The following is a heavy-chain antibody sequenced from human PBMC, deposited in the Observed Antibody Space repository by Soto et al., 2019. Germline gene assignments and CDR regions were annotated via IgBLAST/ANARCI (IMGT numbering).Heavy chain of an antibody. V-gene: IGHV3-66*01. Sequence: EVQLVESGGGLVQPGGSLRLSCAASGFSFSSNYMMWVRQAPGKGLEWVSLIYSAGSTYYADSVKGRFSSSRDNAKNKLYLQMYSLRAEDTAVYYCATSGSKPRFDFWGQGTLVTVSS. D-gene: IGHD1-26*01. CDR2: IYSAGST. J-gene: IGHJ4*02. CDR3: ATSGSKPRFDF. CDR1: GFSFSSNY.